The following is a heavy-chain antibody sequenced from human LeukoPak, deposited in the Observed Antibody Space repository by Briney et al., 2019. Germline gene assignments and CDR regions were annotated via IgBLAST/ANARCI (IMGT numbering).Heavy chain of an antibody. V-gene: IGHV3-7*03. D-gene: IGHD3-16*01. Sequence: PGGSLRLSCAASGFTFSSYWMSWVRQAPGKGLEWVANIKQDGSEKYYVDSVKGRFTISRDDAKNSLYLQMNSLRAEDTAVYYCARDDEGGLIDYWGQGTLVTVSS. J-gene: IGHJ4*02. CDR1: GFTFSSYW. CDR3: ARDDEGGLIDY. CDR2: IKQDGSEK.